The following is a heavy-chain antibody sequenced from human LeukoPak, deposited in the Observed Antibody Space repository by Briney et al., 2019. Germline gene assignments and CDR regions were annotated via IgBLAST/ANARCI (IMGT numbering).Heavy chain of an antibody. CDR1: GGSISSSSYY. J-gene: IGHJ3*02. Sequence: SETLSLTCTVSGGSISSSSYYWSWIRQPPGKGLEWIGYINYSGSTKYNPSLESRVTISVDTSKNQFSLKLSSVTAADTAVYFCARDPHYGDILNDPFDIWGQGTMVTVSS. CDR2: INYSGST. CDR3: ARDPHYGDILNDPFDI. V-gene: IGHV4-61*01. D-gene: IGHD4-17*01.